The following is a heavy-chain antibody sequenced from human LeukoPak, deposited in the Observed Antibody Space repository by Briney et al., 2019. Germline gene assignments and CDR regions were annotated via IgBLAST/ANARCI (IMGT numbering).Heavy chain of an antibody. J-gene: IGHJ5*02. D-gene: IGHD1-1*01. V-gene: IGHV1-46*01. CDR2: INPSGGST. CDR1: GYTFTTYY. CDR3: ARGRPESPFDP. Sequence: ASVKVSCKASGYTFTTYYVHWVRQAPGQGLEWMGIINPSGGSTTYAQKFRGRLTMTRDMSTSTVYMELSSLRSDDTAIYYCARGRPESPFDPWGQGTLVTVSS.